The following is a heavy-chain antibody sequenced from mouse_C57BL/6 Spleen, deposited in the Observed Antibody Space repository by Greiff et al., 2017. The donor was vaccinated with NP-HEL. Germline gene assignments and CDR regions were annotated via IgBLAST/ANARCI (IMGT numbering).Heavy chain of an antibody. D-gene: IGHD2-5*01. J-gene: IGHJ4*01. CDR2: INPGSGGT. Sequence: VQLQQSGAELVRPGTSVKVSCKASGYAFTNYLIEWVKQRPGQGLEWIGVINPGSGGTNYNEKFKGKATLTADKSSSTAYMQLSSLTSEDSAVYFCARYHSNYYAMDYWGQGTSVTVSS. V-gene: IGHV1-54*01. CDR1: GYAFTNYL. CDR3: ARYHSNYYAMDY.